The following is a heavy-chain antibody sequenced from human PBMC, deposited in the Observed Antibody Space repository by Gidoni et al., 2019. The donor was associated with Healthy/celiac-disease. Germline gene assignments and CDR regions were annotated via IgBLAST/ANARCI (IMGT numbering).Heavy chain of an antibody. D-gene: IGHD5-12*01. CDR2: IYYRGST. J-gene: IGHJ6*03. CDR3: ASSMVATISDYYYYMDV. Sequence: QVQLQQSGPGLVKPSQTLSLTSPVSGGSISIAAYYWSWIRQPPGKGLEWIGYIYYRGSTYYNRALKSRVTISVDTSKNQFSLKRSSVTAADTAVYYCASSMVATISDYYYYMDVWGKGTTVTVSS. CDR1: GGSISIAAYY. V-gene: IGHV4-30-4*01.